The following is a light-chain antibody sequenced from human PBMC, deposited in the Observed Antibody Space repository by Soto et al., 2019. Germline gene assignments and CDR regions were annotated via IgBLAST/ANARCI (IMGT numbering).Light chain of an antibody. Sequence: DIQMTQSPSSVSASVGDRVTITCRASQAIDSWLAWYQQKPGEAPKLLIFTGSLLHSGVPPRFSGSGSGTDFTLTISSLQPEDFATYYCQQTLSLPPTFCQGTKV. CDR1: QAIDSW. CDR2: TGS. V-gene: IGKV1-12*01. CDR3: QQTLSLPPT. J-gene: IGKJ1*01.